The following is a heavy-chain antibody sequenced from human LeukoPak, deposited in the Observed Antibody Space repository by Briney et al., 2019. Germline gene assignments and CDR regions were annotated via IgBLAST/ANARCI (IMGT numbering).Heavy chain of an antibody. CDR2: ISYDGSNK. Sequence: GGSLRLSCAASGFTFSSYAMHWVRQAPGKGLEWMAVISYDGSNKYYADSVKGRFTISRDNSKNTLYLQMNSLRAEDTAVYYCARDVRIAAAGTGGFDYWGQGTLVTVSS. V-gene: IGHV3-30-3*01. D-gene: IGHD6-13*01. J-gene: IGHJ4*02. CDR3: ARDVRIAAAGTGGFDY. CDR1: GFTFSSYA.